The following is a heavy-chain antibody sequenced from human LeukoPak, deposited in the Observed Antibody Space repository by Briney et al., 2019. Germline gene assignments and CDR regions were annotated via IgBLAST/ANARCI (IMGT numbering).Heavy chain of an antibody. CDR3: ARDENPRI. D-gene: IGHD2/OR15-2a*01. CDR2: IGPYRGNT. CDR1: GYTLTSYD. J-gene: IGHJ3*02. V-gene: IGHV1-18*01. Sequence: AASVKVSCKASGYTLTSYDIIWVRRAPGQGLEWMGWIGPYRGNTKYAEKVQGRVTMTTDRPTNTAYMELRSLRTDDTAVYFCARDENPRIWGQGTMVIVSS.